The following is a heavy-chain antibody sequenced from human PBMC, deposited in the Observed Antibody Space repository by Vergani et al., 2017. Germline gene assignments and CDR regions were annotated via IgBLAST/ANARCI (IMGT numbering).Heavy chain of an antibody. Sequence: QLQLPESGPGLVKPSETLSLTCTVSGGSISSSSYYWGWIRQPPGKGLEWIGYIYYSGSTNYNPSLKSRVTISVDTSKNQFSLKLSSVTAADTAVYYCARERITIFGGGWFDPWGQGTLVTVSS. CDR2: IYYSGST. CDR3: ARERITIFGGGWFDP. D-gene: IGHD3-3*01. CDR1: GGSISSSSYY. J-gene: IGHJ5*02. V-gene: IGHV4-61*05.